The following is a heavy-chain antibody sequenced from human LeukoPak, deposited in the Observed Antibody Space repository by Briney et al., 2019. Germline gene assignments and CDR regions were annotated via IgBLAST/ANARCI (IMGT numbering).Heavy chain of an antibody. V-gene: IGHV3-23*01. CDR2: ISGSGGST. D-gene: IGHD6-19*01. CDR3: AKDSSGWRNYYYGMDV. J-gene: IGHJ6*02. CDR1: GFTFRSYA. Sequence: GGSLRLSCAASGFTFRSYAMSWVRQAPGKGLEWVSAISGSGGSTYYADSVKGRFTISRDNSKNTLYLQMNSLRAEDTAVYYCAKDSSGWRNYYYGMDVWGQGTTVTVSS.